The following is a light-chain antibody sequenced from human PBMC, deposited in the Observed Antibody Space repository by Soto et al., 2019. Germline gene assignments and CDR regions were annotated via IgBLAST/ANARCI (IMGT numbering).Light chain of an antibody. CDR2: RNN. Sequence: QSVLTQPPSASGTPGQRVTISCSGSSSNIGSNYVYWYQQLPGTAPKLLIYRNNQRPSGVPDRFSGSKSGTSASLAISGLRSEDEADYYCAAWDDSLSGPVVFGGGTKLIVL. J-gene: IGLJ2*01. CDR3: AAWDDSLSGPVV. V-gene: IGLV1-47*01. CDR1: SSNIGSNY.